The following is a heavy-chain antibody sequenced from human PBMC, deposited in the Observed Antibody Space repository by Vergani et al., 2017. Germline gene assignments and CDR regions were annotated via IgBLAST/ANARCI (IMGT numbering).Heavy chain of an antibody. CDR1: GDSVISTDYH. J-gene: IGHJ4*02. CDR2: MDYSGST. V-gene: IGHV4-39*01. CDR3: ASKRGACRSAYCHSYDF. D-gene: IGHD3-16*01. Sequence: QVQLQESGPGLVKPSETLSLTCTVSGDSVISTDYHCAWIRQPPWKGLEWIVSMDYSGSTSYNPSLESRISISFETPKNQFSLRLTSVTAADTAVYYCASKRGACRSAYCHSYDFGCPGTLVGVSS.